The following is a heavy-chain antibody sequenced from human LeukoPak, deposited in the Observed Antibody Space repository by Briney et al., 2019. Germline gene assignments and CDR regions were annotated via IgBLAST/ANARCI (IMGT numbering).Heavy chain of an antibody. CDR2: IYHSGTT. V-gene: IGHV4-30-4*07. Sequence: SETLSLTCAVSGVAISRGGYAWNWIRQPPGKGLEWIAYIYHSGTTYYNPSLKSRATISVDTSKNQFSLKLSSVTAADTAVYYCVRGRYSSGWFKDKNWFDPWGQGVPVTVSS. D-gene: IGHD6-19*01. CDR3: VRGRYSSGWFKDKNWFDP. J-gene: IGHJ5*02. CDR1: GVAISRGGYA.